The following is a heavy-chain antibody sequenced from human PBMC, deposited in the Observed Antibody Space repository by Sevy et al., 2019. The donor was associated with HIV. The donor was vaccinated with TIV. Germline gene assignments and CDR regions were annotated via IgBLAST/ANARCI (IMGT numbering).Heavy chain of an antibody. Sequence: ASVKVSCKASGYTFSGYYMHWVRQAPGQGLEWMRWINPNSGGTNYAQKFQGRVTLTRDTSISTAYMELSRLRSDDTAVYYCARDLLEWFYGMDVWGQGTTVTVSS. J-gene: IGHJ6*02. CDR3: ARDLLEWFYGMDV. CDR1: GYTFSGYY. CDR2: INPNSGGT. D-gene: IGHD3-3*01. V-gene: IGHV1-2*02.